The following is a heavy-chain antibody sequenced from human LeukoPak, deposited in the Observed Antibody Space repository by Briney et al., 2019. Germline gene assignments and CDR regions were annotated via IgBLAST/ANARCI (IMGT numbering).Heavy chain of an antibody. CDR1: GGSFSGYY. V-gene: IGHV4-34*01. D-gene: IGHD3-10*01. CDR3: ARGAMVRGVPRTYFDY. CDR2: IYHSGST. Sequence: PSETLSPTCAVYGGSFSGYYWSWIRQPPGKGLEWIGYIYHSGSTYYNPSLKSRVTISVDRSKNQFSLKLSSVTAADTAVYYCARGAMVRGVPRTYFDYWGQGTLVTVSS. J-gene: IGHJ4*02.